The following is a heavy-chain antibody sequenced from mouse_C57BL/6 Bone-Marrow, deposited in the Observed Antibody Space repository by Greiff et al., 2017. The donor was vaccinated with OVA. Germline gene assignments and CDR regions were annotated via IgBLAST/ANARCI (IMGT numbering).Heavy chain of an antibody. CDR3: TTNYFDY. J-gene: IGHJ2*01. Sequence: VQLQESGAELVRPGASVKLSCTASGFNIKDYYMHWVKQRPEQGLEWIGWIDPENGDTAYAEKFQGKATITADTSSSTAYLQLRSLTSEDTAVYYCTTNYFDYWGQGTTLTVSA. CDR1: GFNIKDYY. V-gene: IGHV14-4*01. CDR2: IDPENGDT.